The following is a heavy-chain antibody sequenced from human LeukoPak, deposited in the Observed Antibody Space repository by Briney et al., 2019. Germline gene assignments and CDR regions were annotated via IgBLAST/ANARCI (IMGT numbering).Heavy chain of an antibody. J-gene: IGHJ6*03. V-gene: IGHV3-30*02. CDR1: GFTFSSYG. CDR3: AKDPGRGSGSYYYYYYMDV. CDR2: IRYDGSNK. Sequence: GGSLRLSCAASGFTFSSYGMHWVRQAPGKGLEWVAFIRYDGSNKYYADSVKGRFTISRDNSKNTLYLQMNSLRAEDTAVYYCAKDPGRGSGSYYYYYYMDVWGQGTTVTVSS. D-gene: IGHD3-10*01.